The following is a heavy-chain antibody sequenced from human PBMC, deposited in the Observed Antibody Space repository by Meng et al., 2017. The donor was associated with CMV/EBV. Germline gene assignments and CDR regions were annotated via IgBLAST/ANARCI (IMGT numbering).Heavy chain of an antibody. J-gene: IGHJ5*02. Sequence: QVQLLKPSARLLRTSETLALTCAVYGGSVSGYYWSWSRQPPGQGLEWSGEINHSGSTNYNPSIKIRVTISVDTSKNQFSLKLSSVTAADTAVYYCARGGNWFDPWGQGTLVTVSS. CDR1: GGSVSGYY. CDR3: ARGGNWFDP. V-gene: IGHV4-34*01. CDR2: INHSGST.